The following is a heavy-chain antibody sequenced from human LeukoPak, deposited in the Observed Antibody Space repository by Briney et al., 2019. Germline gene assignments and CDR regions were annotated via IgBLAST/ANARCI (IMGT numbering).Heavy chain of an antibody. CDR3: AGSITMIVAGYFDY. CDR1: GGSITSYY. V-gene: IGHV4-59*01. CDR2: IYYSGST. J-gene: IGHJ4*02. Sequence: PSETLSLTCTVSGGSITSYYWSWIRQPPGKGLEWIGYIYYSGSTNYNPSLKSRVTISVDTSKNQFSLKLSSVTAADTAVYYCAGSITMIVAGYFDYWGQGTLVTVSS. D-gene: IGHD3-22*01.